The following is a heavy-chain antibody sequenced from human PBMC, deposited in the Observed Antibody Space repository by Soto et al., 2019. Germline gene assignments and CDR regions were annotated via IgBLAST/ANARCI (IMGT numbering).Heavy chain of an antibody. CDR1: GGSISSSY. D-gene: IGHD1-26*01. V-gene: IGHV4-59*01. Sequence: SETLSLTCTVSGGSISSSYWSWIRQPPGKGLEWIGNIHYTGSPNYNPSLKSRVTISVDTSKNQFSLRLTSVTAADTAVYYCSTLRSYAASFPIWGQGTLVTVSS. CDR2: IHYTGSP. J-gene: IGHJ3*02. CDR3: STLRSYAASFPI.